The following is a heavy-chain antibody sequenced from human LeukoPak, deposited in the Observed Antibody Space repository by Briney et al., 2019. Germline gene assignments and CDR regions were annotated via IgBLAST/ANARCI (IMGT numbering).Heavy chain of an antibody. D-gene: IGHD3-22*01. V-gene: IGHV4-30-4*01. CDR1: GGSISSYY. Sequence: SETLSLTCTVSGGSISSYYWSWIRRPPGKGLEWIGYIYYSGSTYYNPSLKSRVTISVDTSKNQFSLKLSSVTAADTAVYYCAREEDDSSGYAHWGQGTLVTVSS. J-gene: IGHJ4*02. CDR3: AREEDDSSGYAH. CDR2: IYYSGST.